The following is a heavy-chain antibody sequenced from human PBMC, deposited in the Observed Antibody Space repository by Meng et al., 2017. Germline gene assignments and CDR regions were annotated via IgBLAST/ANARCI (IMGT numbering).Heavy chain of an antibody. D-gene: IGHD2-15*01. CDR1: GFTFSSYS. CDR2: ISSSSSYI. V-gene: IGHV3-21*01. Sequence: GESLKISCAASGFTFSSYSMNWVHQAPGKGLEWVSSISSSSSYIYYADSVKGRFTISRDNAKNSLYLQMNSLRAEDTAVYYCARGYYFYYGMDVWGQGTTVTVSS. J-gene: IGHJ6*02. CDR3: ARGYYFYYGMDV.